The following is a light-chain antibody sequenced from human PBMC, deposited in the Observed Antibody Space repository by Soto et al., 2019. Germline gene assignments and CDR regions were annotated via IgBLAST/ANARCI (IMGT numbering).Light chain of an antibody. CDR2: DVD. J-gene: IGLJ1*01. CDR3: CSYADGSIYF. V-gene: IGLV2-14*03. Sequence: QSALTQPASVSGSPGQSIPISCTGTSRDVGAYDYVSWYLQYPDKAPQLLIYDVDHRPSGVSSRFSGSKSGNTASLTISGLHAEDEGDYYCCSYADGSIYFFGTGTKLTVL. CDR1: SRDVGAYDY.